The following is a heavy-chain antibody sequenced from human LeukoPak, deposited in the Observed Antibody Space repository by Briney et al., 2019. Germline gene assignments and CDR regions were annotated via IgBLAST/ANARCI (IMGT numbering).Heavy chain of an antibody. D-gene: IGHD2-15*01. CDR2: ISWNSGSI. V-gene: IGHV3-9*01. CDR1: GFTFDDYA. CDR3: AKDTGGPSTPEGY. J-gene: IGHJ4*02. Sequence: GGSLRLSCAASGFTFDDYAMHWVRQAPGKGLEWVSGISWNSGSIGYADSVKGRFTISRDNAKNSLYLQMNSLRAEDTALYYCAKDTGGPSTPEGYWGQGTLVTVSS.